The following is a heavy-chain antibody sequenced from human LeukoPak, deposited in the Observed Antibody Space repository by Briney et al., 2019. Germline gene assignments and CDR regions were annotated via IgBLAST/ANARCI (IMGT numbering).Heavy chain of an antibody. CDR1: GGSISSSSYY. J-gene: IGHJ3*02. D-gene: IGHD3-10*01. CDR3: ARRFGVRSSDAFDI. CDR2: IYYSGST. Sequence: SETLSLTCTVSGGSISSSSYYWGWIRQPPGKGLEWIGSIYYSGSTYYNPSLKSRVTISVDTSKNQFSLKLSSVTAADTAVYYCARRFGVRSSDAFDIWGQGTMVTVSS. V-gene: IGHV4-39*01.